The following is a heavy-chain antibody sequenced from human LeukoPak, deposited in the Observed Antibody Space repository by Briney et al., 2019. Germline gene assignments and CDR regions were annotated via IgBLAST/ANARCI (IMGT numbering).Heavy chain of an antibody. V-gene: IGHV1-46*01. CDR1: GYTFSSNK. Sequence: ASVKVSCKASGYTFSSNKMHWVRQAPGQGLEWMGIIDPHDGTTSYAQKFQDRVTMTRDTSTSTVYMELNSLKSEDTAVYYCARELVMVVAATGVGNWFDPWGQGTLVTVSS. J-gene: IGHJ5*02. D-gene: IGHD2-15*01. CDR2: IDPHDGTT. CDR3: ARELVMVVAATGVGNWFDP.